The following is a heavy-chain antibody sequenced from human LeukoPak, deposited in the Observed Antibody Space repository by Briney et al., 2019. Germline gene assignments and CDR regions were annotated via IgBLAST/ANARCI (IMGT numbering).Heavy chain of an antibody. CDR1: GFTFSSYW. Sequence: PGGSLRLSCGVSGFTFSSYWMHWVRQAPGKGLVWVSRINSDGLITNYADSVKGRFTVSRDNPKNTLYLQMNSLRVEDTAVYYCVREGGGSFLDSFDIWGQGKLVTVSS. J-gene: IGHJ3*02. CDR3: VREGGGSFLDSFDI. D-gene: IGHD2-15*01. V-gene: IGHV3-74*01. CDR2: INSDGLIT.